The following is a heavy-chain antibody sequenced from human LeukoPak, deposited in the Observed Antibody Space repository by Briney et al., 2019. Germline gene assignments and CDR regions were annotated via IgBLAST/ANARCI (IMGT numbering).Heavy chain of an antibody. V-gene: IGHV3-21*01. CDR3: AKGAIAAAGRGGDY. CDR2: ISSSSSYI. Sequence: GGSLRLSCAASGFTFSSYSMNWVRQAPGKGLEWVSSISSSSSYIYYADSVKGRFTISRDNSKNTLYLQMNSQRAEVTAVYYCAKGAIAAAGRGGDYWGQGTLVTVSS. J-gene: IGHJ4*01. D-gene: IGHD6-13*01. CDR1: GFTFSSYS.